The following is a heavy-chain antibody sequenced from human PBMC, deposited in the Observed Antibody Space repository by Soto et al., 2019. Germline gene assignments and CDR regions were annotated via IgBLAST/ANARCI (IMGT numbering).Heavy chain of an antibody. CDR3: ATDWQWLAYFDS. Sequence: QVQLVESGGGVVQPGRSLRLSCAASGLTFSSYGMHWVRPAPGKGLEWVAVISYDGSNVYYADSGKGRFTIPRENSKHTSELQMSSLVAEDTAVYYCATDWQWLAYFDSCGQATLVTVSS. V-gene: IGHV3-30*03. J-gene: IGHJ4*02. CDR1: GLTFSSYG. D-gene: IGHD6-19*01. CDR2: ISYDGSNV.